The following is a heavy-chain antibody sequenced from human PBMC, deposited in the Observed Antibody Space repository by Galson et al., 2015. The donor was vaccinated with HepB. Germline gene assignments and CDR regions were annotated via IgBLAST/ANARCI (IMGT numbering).Heavy chain of an antibody. CDR2: IIPIFGIA. Sequence: CKASGGTFSSYAISWVRQAPGQGLEWMGGIIPIFGIANYAQKFQGRVTITADESTSTAYMELSSLRSEDTAVYYCARMVRGVISPFDYWGQGTLVTVSS. D-gene: IGHD3-10*01. CDR3: ARMVRGVISPFDY. V-gene: IGHV1-69*01. J-gene: IGHJ4*02. CDR1: GGTFSSYA.